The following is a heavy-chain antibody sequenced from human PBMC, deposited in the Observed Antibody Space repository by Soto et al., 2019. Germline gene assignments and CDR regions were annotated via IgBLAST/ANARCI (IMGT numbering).Heavy chain of an antibody. CDR1: GFTFSSYA. V-gene: IGHV3-30-3*01. D-gene: IGHD2-15*01. CDR3: ARGVVVADTSYADYFDY. J-gene: IGHJ4*02. Sequence: QVQLVESGGGVVQPGRSLRLSCAASGFTFSSYAMHWVRQAPGKGLEWVAVISYDGSNKYYADSVKGRFTISRDNSKNTLYLQMTSLRAEDTAVYYCARGVVVADTSYADYFDYWGQGTLVTVS. CDR2: ISYDGSNK.